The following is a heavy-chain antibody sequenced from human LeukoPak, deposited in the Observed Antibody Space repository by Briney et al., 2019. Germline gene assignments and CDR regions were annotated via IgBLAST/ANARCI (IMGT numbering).Heavy chain of an antibody. V-gene: IGHV3-21*01. Sequence: GGSLRLSCAASGFTFSIYNMNWVRQAPGKGLEWVSSISSNVGNIYYADSVKGRFTISRDNAKNSLYLQMNSLRAEDTAVYYCASQLYCSGNNCLTRNFDYWGQGTLVTVSS. CDR2: ISSNVGNI. J-gene: IGHJ4*02. CDR3: ASQLYCSGNNCLTRNFDY. CDR1: GFTFSIYN. D-gene: IGHD2-15*01.